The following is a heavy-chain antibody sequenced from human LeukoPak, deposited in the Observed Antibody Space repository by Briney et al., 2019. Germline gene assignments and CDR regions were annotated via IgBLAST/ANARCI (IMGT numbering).Heavy chain of an antibody. CDR3: ARGYYDRSGSSNPFDS. CDR1: GDSISSSY. J-gene: IGHJ4*02. Sequence: SETLSLTCTASGDSISSSYWSWIRQPPGKRLEWVGYVHYTGKTNYNPSLNNRATISVDMSKNQFSLTLTSVTVADTAMYYCARGYYDRSGSSNPFDSWGQGTLVTVSA. CDR2: VHYTGKT. V-gene: IGHV4-59*01. D-gene: IGHD3-22*01.